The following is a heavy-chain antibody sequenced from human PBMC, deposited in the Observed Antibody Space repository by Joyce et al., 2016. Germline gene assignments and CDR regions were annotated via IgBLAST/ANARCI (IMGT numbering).Heavy chain of an antibody. V-gene: IGHV3-48*01. CDR3: VRKDYGDFVFDH. CDR1: GFTFNSHS. J-gene: IGHJ4*02. D-gene: IGHD4-17*01. CDR2: ISSSSRTI. Sequence: EVALVGSGGGLVQPGGSLRLSCEVSGFTFNSHSMNWIRQAPGKGLEWISYISSSSRTIYYADSVKGRFTISRDNARKSLSLQMNSLKTEDTAIYYCVRKDYGDFVFDHWGQGTLVTVSS.